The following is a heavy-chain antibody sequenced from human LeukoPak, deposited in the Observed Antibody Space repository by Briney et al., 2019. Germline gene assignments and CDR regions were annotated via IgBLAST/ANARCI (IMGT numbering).Heavy chain of an antibody. Sequence: GGSLRLSCAASGFTLSSYWMSWVRQAPGKGLEWVANIKQDGSEKYYVDSVKGRFTISRDNAKNSLYLQMNSLRAEDTAVYYCARPAGYSSSLYLRDYYYYGMNVWGQGTTVTVSS. CDR2: IKQDGSEK. D-gene: IGHD6-13*01. CDR3: ARPAGYSSSLYLRDYYYYGMNV. CDR1: GFTLSSYW. V-gene: IGHV3-7*01. J-gene: IGHJ6*02.